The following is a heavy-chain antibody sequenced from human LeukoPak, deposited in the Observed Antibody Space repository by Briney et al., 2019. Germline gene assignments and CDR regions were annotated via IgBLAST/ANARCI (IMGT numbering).Heavy chain of an antibody. J-gene: IGHJ4*02. Sequence: GGSLRLSCAASGFTFTNYNMNWVRQAPGKGLEWVSSISSSSGYIYSADTVKGRFTISRDNAKNSLYLQMNSLRAEDTAVYYCARAGVTARPHHFDHWGQGTLVTVSS. CDR1: GFTFTNYN. CDR2: ISSSSGYI. CDR3: ARAGVTARPHHFDH. V-gene: IGHV3-21*01. D-gene: IGHD6-6*01.